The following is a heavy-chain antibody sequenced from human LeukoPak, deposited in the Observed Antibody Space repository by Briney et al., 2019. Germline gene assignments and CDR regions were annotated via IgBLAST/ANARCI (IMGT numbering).Heavy chain of an antibody. J-gene: IGHJ6*03. D-gene: IGHD1-26*01. CDR2: ISDDGRIK. CDR3: ARDPYSGSYYAYYYYYMDV. V-gene: IGHV3-30*04. Sequence: GGSLRLSCVASGFSFSRYDMHWVRQAPGKGLEWVAVISDDGRIKIYGDSVKGRLTISRDNSKNTLYLQMNSLRGEDTAVYYCARDPYSGSYYAYYYYYMDVWGKGTTVTVSS. CDR1: GFSFSRYD.